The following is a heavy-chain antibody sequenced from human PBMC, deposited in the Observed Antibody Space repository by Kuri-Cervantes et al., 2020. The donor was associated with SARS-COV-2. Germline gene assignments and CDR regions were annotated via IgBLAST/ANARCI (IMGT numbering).Heavy chain of an antibody. CDR3: ARVVVWSGYYFDY. CDR2: IYYSGST. D-gene: IGHD3-3*01. CDR1: GGSISSYY. Sequence: SETLSLTCTVSGGSISSYYWSWIRQPPGKGLEWIGYIYYSGSTNYNPSLKSRVTISVDTSKNQFSLKLSSVTAADTAAYYCARVVVWSGYYFDYWGQGTLVTVSS. V-gene: IGHV4-59*01. J-gene: IGHJ4*02.